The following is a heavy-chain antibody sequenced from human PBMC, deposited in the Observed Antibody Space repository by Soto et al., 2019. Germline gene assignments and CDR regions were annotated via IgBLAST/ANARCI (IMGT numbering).Heavy chain of an antibody. V-gene: IGHV3-21*01. J-gene: IGHJ4*02. CDR3: ARDREAVAYFDY. CDR1: GFTFSSYS. Sequence: AGGSLRLSCAASGFTFSSYSMNWVRQAPGKGLEWVSSISSSSSYIYYADSVKGRFTISRDNAKNSLYLQMNSLRAEDTAVYYCARDREAVAYFDYWGQGTLVTVSS. CDR2: ISSSSSYI. D-gene: IGHD6-19*01.